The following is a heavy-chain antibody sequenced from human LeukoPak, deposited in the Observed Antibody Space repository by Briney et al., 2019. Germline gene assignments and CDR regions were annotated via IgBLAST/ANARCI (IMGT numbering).Heavy chain of an antibody. J-gene: IGHJ5*02. CDR3: GSDYYDSSGSFRT. D-gene: IGHD3-22*01. CDR2: IIPIFGTA. CDR1: GGTFSSYA. Sequence: SVKVSCKASGGTFSSYAISWVRQAPGQGLGWMGRIIPIFGTANYAQKFQGRVTITTDESTSTAYMELSSLRSEDTAVYYCGSDYYDSSGSFRTWGQGTLVTVSS. V-gene: IGHV1-69*05.